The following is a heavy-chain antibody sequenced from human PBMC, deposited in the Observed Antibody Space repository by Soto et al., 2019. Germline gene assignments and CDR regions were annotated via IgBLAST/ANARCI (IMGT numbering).Heavy chain of an antibody. CDR2: INHSGST. V-gene: IGHV4-34*01. CDR3: ARVEQWLANKTNWFDP. Sequence: PSETLSLTCAVYGGSFSGYYWSWIRQPPGKGLEWIGEINHSGSTNYNPSLKSRVTISVDTSKNQFSLKLSSVTAADTAVYYCARVEQWLANKTNWFDPWGQGTLVTVSS. D-gene: IGHD6-19*01. CDR1: GGSFSGYY. J-gene: IGHJ5*02.